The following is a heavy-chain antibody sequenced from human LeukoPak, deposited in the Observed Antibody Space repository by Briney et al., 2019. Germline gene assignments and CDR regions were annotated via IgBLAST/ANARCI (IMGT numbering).Heavy chain of an antibody. CDR2: ISAYNGNT. Sequence: ASVTVSFTSSGSTFTIYGISWVRQAPGQGQEWMGWISAYNGNTNQAQKLQGRVTITTDTSTSTPYLELRSLRSDDTAVYYCARIDCGGDCPYSYYGMDVWGQGTTVTVSS. CDR3: ARIDCGGDCPYSYYGMDV. J-gene: IGHJ6*02. D-gene: IGHD2-21*02. V-gene: IGHV1-18*01. CDR1: GSTFTIYG.